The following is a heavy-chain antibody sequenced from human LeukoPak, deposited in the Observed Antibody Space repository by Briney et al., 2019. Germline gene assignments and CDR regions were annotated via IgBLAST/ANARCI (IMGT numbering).Heavy chain of an antibody. CDR1: GGSFSGYY. CDR2: INHSGST. D-gene: IGHD3-10*01. Sequence: SETLSLTCAVYGGSFSGYYWSWIRQPPGKGLEWIGEINHSGSTNYNPSLKSRVTISVDASKNQFSLKLSSVTAADTAVYYCARGLYYYGSGSYYRGPGAFDYWGQGTLVTVSS. J-gene: IGHJ4*02. V-gene: IGHV4-34*01. CDR3: ARGLYYYGSGSYYRGPGAFDY.